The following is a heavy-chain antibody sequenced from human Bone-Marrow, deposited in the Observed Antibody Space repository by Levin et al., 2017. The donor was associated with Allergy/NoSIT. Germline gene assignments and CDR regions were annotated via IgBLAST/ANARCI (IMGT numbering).Heavy chain of an antibody. CDR1: GGSISSESYS. CDR2: IYTSGST. J-gene: IGHJ6*03. D-gene: IGHD3-10*01. CDR3: ARDKEFNDYYYYMDV. Sequence: SQTLSLTCTVSGGSISSESYSWSWIRQPAGKRLEWIGRIYTSGSTDYNSSLKRRVTISIDTSKNQFSLDLRSVTAADTAVYYCARDKEFNDYYYYMDVWGKGTTVTVSS. V-gene: IGHV4-61*02.